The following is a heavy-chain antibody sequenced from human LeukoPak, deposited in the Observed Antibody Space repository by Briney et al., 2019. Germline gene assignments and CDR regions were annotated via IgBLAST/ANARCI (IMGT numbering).Heavy chain of an antibody. D-gene: IGHD2-2*01. CDR2: ISSSGSTI. V-gene: IGHV3-11*04. CDR1: GFTFSDYY. J-gene: IGHJ4*02. Sequence: PGGSLRLSCAASGFTFSDYYMSWVRQAPGKGLEWVSYISSSGSTIYYADSVKGRFTISRDNAKNSLYLQMNSLRAEDTAVYYCARVSCSSTSCPPSYWGQGTLVTVSS. CDR3: ARVSCSSTSCPPSY.